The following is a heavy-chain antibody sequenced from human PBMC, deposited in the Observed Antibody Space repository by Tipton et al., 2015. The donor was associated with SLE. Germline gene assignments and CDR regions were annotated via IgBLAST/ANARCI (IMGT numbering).Heavy chain of an antibody. J-gene: IGHJ4*02. D-gene: IGHD2-15*01. CDR2: IYYSGST. V-gene: IGHV4-61*08. CDR1: GGSISSGDYY. CDR3: ARKCSGGSCYNY. Sequence: TLSLTCTVSGGSISSGDYYWSWIRQPPGKGLEWIGYIYYSGSTNYNPSLKSRVTISVDTSKKQFSLNLSSVTAADTAVYYCARKCSGGSCYNYWGQGTLVTVSS.